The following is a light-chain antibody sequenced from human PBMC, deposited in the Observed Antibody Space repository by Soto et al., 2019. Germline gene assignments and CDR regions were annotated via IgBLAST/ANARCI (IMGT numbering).Light chain of an antibody. J-gene: IGLJ2*01. Sequence: QSVLTQPPSASGTPGQRVTISCSGSSSNIGSNYVYWYQQLPGTAPKLLIYSNSQRPSGVPDRFSGSKSGTSASLAISGLRSDDEAAYYCAAWDDSLSGVVFGGGTKLTVL. V-gene: IGLV1-47*02. CDR1: SSNIGSNY. CDR3: AAWDDSLSGVV. CDR2: SNS.